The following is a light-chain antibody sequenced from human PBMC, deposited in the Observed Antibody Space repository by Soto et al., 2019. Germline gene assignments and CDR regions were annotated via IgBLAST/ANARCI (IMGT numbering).Light chain of an antibody. J-gene: IGLJ3*02. V-gene: IGLV2-14*01. CDR1: DNDVGVYNY. Sequence: QSALTQPVSVSGSPGQSITISCTGTDNDVGVYNYVSWYQQHPGKAPKLIIYDVTNRPSGVSNRFSGSKSGNTASLTISGLQAGDEADYYCSSYTTSTTRVFGGGTKLTVL. CDR2: DVT. CDR3: SSYTTSTTRV.